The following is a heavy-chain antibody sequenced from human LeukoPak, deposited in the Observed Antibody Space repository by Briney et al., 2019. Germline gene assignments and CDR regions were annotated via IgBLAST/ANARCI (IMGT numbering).Heavy chain of an antibody. Sequence: KSSETLSLTCTVSGGSISNGGYYWSWIRQHPGEGLEWIGYIYDSGTTYYNPALQSRVTISVDTSDNQFSLKLRSLTAADTAVYYCARGGDRRGFDYWGQGTLVTVSS. V-gene: IGHV4-31*03. D-gene: IGHD1-14*01. CDR3: ARGGDRRGFDY. J-gene: IGHJ4*02. CDR1: GGSISNGGYY. CDR2: IYDSGTT.